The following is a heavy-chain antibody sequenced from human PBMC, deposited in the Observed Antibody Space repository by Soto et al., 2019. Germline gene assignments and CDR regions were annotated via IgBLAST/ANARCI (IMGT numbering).Heavy chain of an antibody. V-gene: IGHV3-11*01. Sequence: GGSLRLSCAASGFTFSDYYMTWIRQAPGKGLEWVSYISSGGSSIYYADSVKGRFTISRDNAMNSLYLQMNSLRAEDTAMYYCASLAIGTIIRGAPDFWGQGTLVTVS. CDR1: GFTFSDYY. J-gene: IGHJ4*02. CDR3: ASLAIGTIIRGAPDF. D-gene: IGHD3-10*01. CDR2: ISSGGSSI.